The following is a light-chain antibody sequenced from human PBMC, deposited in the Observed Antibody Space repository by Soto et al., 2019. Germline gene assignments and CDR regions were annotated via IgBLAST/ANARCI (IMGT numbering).Light chain of an antibody. CDR3: QQYNNWPLT. V-gene: IGKV3-15*01. CDR2: GAS. Sequence: EIVMTQSPATLSLSPGEGATLSCRASQSVSSNLAWYQRKPGQAPRLLIYGASTRATGIPARFSGSGSGTEFTLTITSLQSEDFAVYYCQQYNNWPLTFGGGTKVDIK. CDR1: QSVSSN. J-gene: IGKJ4*01.